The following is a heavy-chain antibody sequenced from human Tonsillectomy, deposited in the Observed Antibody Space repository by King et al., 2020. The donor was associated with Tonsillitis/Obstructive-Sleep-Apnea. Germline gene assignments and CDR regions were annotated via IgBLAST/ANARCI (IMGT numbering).Heavy chain of an antibody. CDR2: ISSHGGST. D-gene: IGHD2-15*01. CDR3: VKVDCSGGSCRFDH. CDR1: GFTFSSYA. Sequence: DVQLVESGGGLVQPGGSLRLSCSASGFTFSSYAMHWVRQAPGKGLEYVSAISSHGGSTYYADSVKGRFTISRDNSKNTLDLQMSSLRAEDTAVYYCVKVDCSGGSCRFDHWGQGTLVTVSS. V-gene: IGHV3-64D*06. J-gene: IGHJ4*02.